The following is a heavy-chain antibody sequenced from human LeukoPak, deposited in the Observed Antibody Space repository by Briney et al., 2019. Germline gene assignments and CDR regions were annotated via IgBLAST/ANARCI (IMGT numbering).Heavy chain of an antibody. V-gene: IGHV3-66*01. Sequence: PGGSLRLSCAASGFTVTSTYITWVRQAPGKGLEWVSIIHISGSTYYADSVRGRFTISRDNSKNTVYLQMNSLRAEGTAVYYCARAVEYLPLDYWGQGTLVAVSS. CDR2: IHISGST. CDR3: ARAVEYLPLDY. CDR1: GFTVTSTY. D-gene: IGHD2/OR15-2a*01. J-gene: IGHJ4*02.